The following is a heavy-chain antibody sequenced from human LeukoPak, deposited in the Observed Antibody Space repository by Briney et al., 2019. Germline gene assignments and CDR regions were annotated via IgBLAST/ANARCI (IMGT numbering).Heavy chain of an antibody. Sequence: SETLSLTCTVSGGSISSSWYWGWIRQPPGKGLEWIGSIYYSGRTYYNPSLKSRVTVSVGTSKNQFSLKLSSVTAADTAVYYCARDVDTAVDPNFDYWGQGTLVTVSS. J-gene: IGHJ4*02. V-gene: IGHV4-39*07. CDR3: ARDVDTAVDPNFDY. CDR2: IYYSGRT. D-gene: IGHD5-18*01. CDR1: GGSISSSWY.